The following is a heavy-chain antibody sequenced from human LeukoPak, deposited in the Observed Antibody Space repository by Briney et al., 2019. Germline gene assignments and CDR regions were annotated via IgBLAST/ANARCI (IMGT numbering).Heavy chain of an antibody. CDR3: ARDIRGHFDY. D-gene: IGHD3-3*02. Sequence: ASVKVSCKASGYTFTGYYMHWVRQAPGQGLEWMGWMNPNSGNTGYAQKFQGRVTMTRDTSISTAYMELSSLRSEDTAVYYCARDIRGHFDYWGQGTLVTVSS. V-gene: IGHV1-8*02. J-gene: IGHJ4*02. CDR2: MNPNSGNT. CDR1: GYTFTGYY.